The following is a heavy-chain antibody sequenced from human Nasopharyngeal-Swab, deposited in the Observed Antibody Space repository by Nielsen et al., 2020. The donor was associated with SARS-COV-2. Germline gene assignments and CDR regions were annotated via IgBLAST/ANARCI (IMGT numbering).Heavy chain of an antibody. D-gene: IGHD3-22*01. CDR2: INPDTGVT. V-gene: IGHV1-2*06. CDR3: AGMIIANDAFDI. J-gene: IGHJ3*02. CDR1: GYTFTNHH. Sequence: ASVKVSCKASGYTFTNHHIHWVRQAPGQGLVWMGRINPDTGVTIYAQNFQGRVTMTRDTSIRTAYMELSRLTSGDTAVYYCAGMIIANDAFDIWGQGTMVTVSS.